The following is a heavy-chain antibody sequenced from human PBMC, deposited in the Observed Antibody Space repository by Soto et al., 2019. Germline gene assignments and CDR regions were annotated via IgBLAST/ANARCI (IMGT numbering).Heavy chain of an antibody. V-gene: IGHV3-30*18. J-gene: IGHJ6*03. CDR3: AKGYCSGGSCYLLGYYYYMDV. Sequence: QVQLVESGGGVVQPGRSLRLSCAASGFTFSSYGMHWVRQAPGKGLEWVAVISYDGSNKYYADSVKGRFTISRDNSKNPLYLQMNSLRAEDTAVYYCAKGYCSGGSCYLLGYYYYMDVWGKGTTVTVSS. CDR2: ISYDGSNK. CDR1: GFTFSSYG. D-gene: IGHD2-15*01.